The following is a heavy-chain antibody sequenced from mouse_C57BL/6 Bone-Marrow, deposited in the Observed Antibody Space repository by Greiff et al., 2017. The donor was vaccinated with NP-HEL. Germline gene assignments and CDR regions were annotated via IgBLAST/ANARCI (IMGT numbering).Heavy chain of an antibody. Sequence: EVQLQESGPVLVKPGASVKMSCKASGYTFTDYSMTWVQQSPGKSLEWIGVINPYNGGTSYNQKFKGKATLTVDKYPSTANMELNSLTSEDSAVYYCARGYDYVYWGQGTLVTVSA. D-gene: IGHD1-1*01. CDR2: INPYNGGT. CDR3: ARGYDYVY. V-gene: IGHV1-19*01. J-gene: IGHJ3*01. CDR1: GYTFTDYS.